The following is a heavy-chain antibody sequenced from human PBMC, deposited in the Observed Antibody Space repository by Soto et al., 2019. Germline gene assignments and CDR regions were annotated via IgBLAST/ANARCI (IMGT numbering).Heavy chain of an antibody. J-gene: IGHJ6*02. CDR3: ERSLLWFGEGGMDV. V-gene: IGHV3-11*01. CDR2: ISTSGTTI. CDR1: GFTFTDYY. Sequence: QVQLVESGGGLVKPGGSLRLSCAASGFTFTDYYISWIRQAPGKGLEWLSYISTSGTTISYADSVKGRFTISRDNAKKSVYLQMNGLRVEDTAVYYCERSLLWFGEGGMDVWGQGTTVTVSS. D-gene: IGHD3-10*01.